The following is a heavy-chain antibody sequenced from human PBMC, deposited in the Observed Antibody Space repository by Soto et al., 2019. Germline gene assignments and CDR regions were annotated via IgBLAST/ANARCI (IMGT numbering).Heavy chain of an antibody. J-gene: IGHJ5*02. CDR2: INPSTGAT. Sequence: ASVKVSCKASGFTLLNDYIHWVRQAPRQGLEWMGMINPSTGATRYSQQFRGRVTVTWDTSTSTVYMELSSLRSEDTAVYYCARARYSSSADWFDPWGQGTMVTVSS. CDR1: GFTLLNDY. D-gene: IGHD6-6*01. CDR3: ARARYSSSADWFDP. V-gene: IGHV1-46*01.